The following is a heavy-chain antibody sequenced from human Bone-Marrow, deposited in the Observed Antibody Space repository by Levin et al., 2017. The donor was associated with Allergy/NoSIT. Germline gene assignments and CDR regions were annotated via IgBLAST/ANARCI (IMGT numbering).Heavy chain of an antibody. CDR2: IYPDDSDT. CDR1: GYSFNSYW. J-gene: IGHJ4*02. CDR3: ARSKYSSRPGEFDY. Sequence: KPGGSLRLSCKGSGYSFNSYWIGWVRQMPGKGLEWMGIIYPDDSDTRYSPSFEGQVTISADKSISTAYLQWSSLKASDTAMYYCARSKYSSRPGEFDYWGQGTLVTVSS. V-gene: IGHV5-51*01. D-gene: IGHD2-2*01.